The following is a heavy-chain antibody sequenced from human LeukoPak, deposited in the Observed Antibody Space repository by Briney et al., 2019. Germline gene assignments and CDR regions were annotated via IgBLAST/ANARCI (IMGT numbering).Heavy chain of an antibody. CDR1: GGSFSGYY. CDR3: ARSATIAVAGNDY. V-gene: IGHV4-34*01. CDR2: INHSGST. D-gene: IGHD6-19*01. Sequence: PSETLSLTCAVYGGSFSGYYWSWIRQPPGKGLEWIGEINHSGSTNYNPSLKSRVTISVDTSKNQFSPKLSSVTAADTAVYYCARSATIAVAGNDYWGQGTLVTVSS. J-gene: IGHJ4*02.